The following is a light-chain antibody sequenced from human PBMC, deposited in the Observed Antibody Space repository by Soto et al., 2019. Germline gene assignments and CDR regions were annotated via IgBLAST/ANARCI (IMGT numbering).Light chain of an antibody. Sequence: QSALTQPPSVSGSPGQSVTISCTGTSSDVGNYNYVSWYQHHPGKAPRLMIYDVSKRPSGVPGRFSGSKSGNTASLSISGLQAEDEAEYYCCSYAGSYTNVFGSGTKLTVL. CDR1: SSDVGNYNY. CDR3: CSYAGSYTNV. CDR2: DVS. J-gene: IGLJ6*01. V-gene: IGLV2-11*01.